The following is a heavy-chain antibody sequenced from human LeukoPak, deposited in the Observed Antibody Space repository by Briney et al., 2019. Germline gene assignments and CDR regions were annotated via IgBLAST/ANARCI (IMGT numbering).Heavy chain of an antibody. Sequence: ASVKVSCKASGDTFTSYAISWVRQAPGQGLEWMGGIIPIFGTANYAQKFQGRVTITADKSTSTAYMELSSLRSEDTAVYYCARQVWFGESHFDYWGQGTLVTASS. CDR2: IIPIFGTA. CDR3: ARQVWFGESHFDY. D-gene: IGHD3-10*01. V-gene: IGHV1-69*06. J-gene: IGHJ4*02. CDR1: GDTFTSYA.